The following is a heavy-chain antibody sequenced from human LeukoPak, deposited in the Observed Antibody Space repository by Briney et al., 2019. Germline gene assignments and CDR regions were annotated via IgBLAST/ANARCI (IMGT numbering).Heavy chain of an antibody. D-gene: IGHD3-3*01. CDR3: AREPYYDFWSGYYVGDY. V-gene: IGHV4-30-2*01. CDR1: GGSISSGGYY. CDR2: IYHSGST. Sequence: KTSQTLSLTCTVSGGSISSGGYYWSWIRQPPGKGLEWIGYIYHSGSTYYNPSLKSRVTISVDRSKNQFSLKLSSVTAADTAVYYCAREPYYDFWSGYYVGDYWGQGTLVTVSS. J-gene: IGHJ4*02.